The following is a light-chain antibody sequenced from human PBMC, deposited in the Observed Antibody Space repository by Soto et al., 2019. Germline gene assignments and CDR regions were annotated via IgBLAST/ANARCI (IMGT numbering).Light chain of an antibody. CDR1: SSDVGGYNY. CDR2: EGS. V-gene: IGLV2-23*01. Sequence: QSALTQPASVSGSPGQSITISCTGTSSDVGGYNYVSWYQQHPGRAPKLMIYEGSKRPSGVSNRFSGSKSGNTASLTISGLQAEDEADYYCCSYAGSSTYVFGTGTKLTVL. J-gene: IGLJ1*01. CDR3: CSYAGSSTYV.